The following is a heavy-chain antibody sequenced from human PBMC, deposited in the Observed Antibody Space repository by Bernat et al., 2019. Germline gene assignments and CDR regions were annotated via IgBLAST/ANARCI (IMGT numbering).Heavy chain of an antibody. CDR3: ARGTSTSAPYMDV. J-gene: IGHJ6*03. Sequence: QVQLVESGGDLVKPGGSLRLSCAASGFTFSDYYMSWFRQAPGKGLEWVSYISSDSTYTTYADSVKARFTISRDNAKNSLYLQMNSLRAEDTAVYYCARGTSTSAPYMDVWGKGTTVTVSS. CDR1: GFTFSDYY. CDR2: ISSDSTYT. V-gene: IGHV3-11*06.